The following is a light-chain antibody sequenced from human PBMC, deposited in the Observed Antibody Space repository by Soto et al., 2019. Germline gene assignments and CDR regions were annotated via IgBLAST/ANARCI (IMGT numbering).Light chain of an antibody. CDR1: ENINSY. V-gene: IGKV1-39*01. CDR3: QQSYSRHVT. CDR2: AAS. J-gene: IGKJ1*01. Sequence: DIQMTQSPSSLSASVEDRVIITCRASENINSYLNWYQQKPGKAPKLLIYAASSLQSGVPSRFSGSGSETVFTLTINNLQPEDSATYYCQQSYSRHVTFGQGTKVEIK.